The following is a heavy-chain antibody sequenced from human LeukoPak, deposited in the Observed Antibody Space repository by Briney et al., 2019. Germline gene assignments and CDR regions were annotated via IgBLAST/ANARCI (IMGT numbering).Heavy chain of an antibody. CDR2: IYPDDSDI. CDR1: GYIFTSCS. Sequence: GESLKISCKGSGYIFTSCSIGWVRQMPGKGLEWMGIIYPDDSDITYSPSFQGQGTISADKSISTAYLQWNSLKASDTAMYYCARRLMYYYDTSGYDVAFDIWGQGTMVTVSS. D-gene: IGHD3-22*01. V-gene: IGHV5-51*01. J-gene: IGHJ3*02. CDR3: ARRLMYYYDTSGYDVAFDI.